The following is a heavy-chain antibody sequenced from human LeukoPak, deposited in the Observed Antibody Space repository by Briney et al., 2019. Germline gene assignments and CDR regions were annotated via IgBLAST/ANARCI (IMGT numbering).Heavy chain of an antibody. CDR2: IIPIFGTA. CDR3: ARYSGSYHTTRFDY. V-gene: IGHV1-69*01. CDR1: GGSFYSYP. Sequence: ASVKVSCKASGGSFYSYPIAWVRQAPGQGLEWMGGIIPIFGTANYAQKFQGRVTITADESTSTAYMELSSLRSEDTAVYYCARYSGSYHTTRFDYWGQGTLVTVSS. J-gene: IGHJ4*02. D-gene: IGHD1-26*01.